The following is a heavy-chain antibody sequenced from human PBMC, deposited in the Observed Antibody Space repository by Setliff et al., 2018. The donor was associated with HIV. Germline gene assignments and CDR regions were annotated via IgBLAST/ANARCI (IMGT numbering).Heavy chain of an antibody. D-gene: IGHD3-22*01. J-gene: IGHJ3*02. CDR3: ARRTHYYDSSGPWEAFDI. V-gene: IGHV1-3*01. CDR2: INAGNGNT. CDR1: GYTFTSYA. Sequence: ASVKVSCKASGYTFTSYAMHWVRQAPGQRLEWMGWINAGNGNTKYSQKFQGRVTITRDTSASTTYMELSSLRSEDTAVYYCARRTHYYDSSGPWEAFDIWGQGTMVTVSS.